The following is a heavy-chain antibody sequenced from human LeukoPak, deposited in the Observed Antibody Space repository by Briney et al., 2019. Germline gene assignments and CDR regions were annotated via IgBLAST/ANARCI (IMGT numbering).Heavy chain of an antibody. Sequence: SETLSLTCAVYGDSLNSYYWSWIRQPPGKGLEWIGDIYESGSTKYNPSLKSRVTISMVPSKQQFSLSLTSVTAADTAVYYCARGAWSTRLGSWGLGTPVIVSS. CDR2: IYESGST. CDR1: GDSLNSYY. D-gene: IGHD2-15*01. V-gene: IGHV4-34*01. CDR3: ARGAWSTRLGS. J-gene: IGHJ4*02.